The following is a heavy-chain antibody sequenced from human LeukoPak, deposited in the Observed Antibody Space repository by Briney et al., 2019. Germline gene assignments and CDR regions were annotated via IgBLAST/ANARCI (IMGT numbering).Heavy chain of an antibody. Sequence: SQTLSLTCTVSGGSISSGGYYWSWIRQHPGKGLEWIGYIYYSGSTYYNPSLKSRVTISVDTSKNQFSLKLSSVTAADTAVYYCARFLSSEYYYYGMDVWGRGTTVTVSS. CDR2: IYYSGST. V-gene: IGHV4-31*03. CDR3: ARFLSSEYYYYGMDV. J-gene: IGHJ6*02. D-gene: IGHD6-6*01. CDR1: GGSISSGGYY.